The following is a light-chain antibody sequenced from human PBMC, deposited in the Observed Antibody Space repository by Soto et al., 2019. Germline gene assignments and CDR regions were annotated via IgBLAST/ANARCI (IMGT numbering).Light chain of an antibody. V-gene: IGLV2-8*01. CDR2: EVT. CDR3: SSYADFNTVL. Sequence: QSALTQPPSASGSPGQSVTISCTGTSSDLRDSDFISWYQLYPGKAPKLMIYEVTKRPSGVPDRFSGSKSVNMAYLTVSGLQAEDESEYYCSSYADFNTVLFGGGTKVTVL. J-gene: IGLJ3*02. CDR1: SSDLRDSDF.